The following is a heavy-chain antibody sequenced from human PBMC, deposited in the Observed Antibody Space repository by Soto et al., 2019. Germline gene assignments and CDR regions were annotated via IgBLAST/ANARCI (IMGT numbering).Heavy chain of an antibody. D-gene: IGHD6-6*01. CDR1: GFTFDEYA. V-gene: IGHV3-9*01. Sequence: GGSLRLSCAASGFTFDEYAMHWVRQAPGKGLEWVSSISWNSGTIAYADSVRGRFTISRDNAKNSLYLQMNSLRAEDTAVYYCAKGPSSSSADLDYWGQGTLVPVSS. J-gene: IGHJ4*02. CDR2: ISWNSGTI. CDR3: AKGPSSSSADLDY.